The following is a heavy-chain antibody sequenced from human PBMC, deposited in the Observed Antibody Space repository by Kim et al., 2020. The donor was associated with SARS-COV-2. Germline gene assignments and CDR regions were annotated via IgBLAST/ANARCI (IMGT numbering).Heavy chain of an antibody. V-gene: IGHV3-9*01. CDR3: AKDERGYSYGYYYYYYMDV. J-gene: IGHJ6*03. Sequence: GGSLRLSCAASGFTFGDYAMHWVRQAPGKGLEWVSGISWNSGSIGYADSVKGRFTISRDNAKNSLYLQMNSLRAEDTALYYCAKDERGYSYGYYYYYYMDVWGKGNTVTVSS. CDR2: ISWNSGSI. CDR1: GFTFGDYA. D-gene: IGHD5-18*01.